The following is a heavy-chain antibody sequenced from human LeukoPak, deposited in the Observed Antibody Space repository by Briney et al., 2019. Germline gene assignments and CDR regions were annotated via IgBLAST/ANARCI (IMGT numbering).Heavy chain of an antibody. CDR3: ARQGVQYLAVAGTFDY. V-gene: IGHV4-38-2*02. CDR2: IYYSGST. J-gene: IGHJ4*02. CDR1: GYSISTSYY. D-gene: IGHD6-19*01. Sequence: SETLSLTCTVSGYSISTSYYWGWIRQPPGKGLEWIGSIYYSGSTYYNPSLKSRVTISVDTSKNQFSLKLSSVTAADTAVYYCARQGVQYLAVAGTFDYWGQGTLVTVSS.